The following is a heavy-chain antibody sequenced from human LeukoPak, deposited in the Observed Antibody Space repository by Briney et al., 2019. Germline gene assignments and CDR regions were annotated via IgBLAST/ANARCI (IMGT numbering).Heavy chain of an antibody. CDR2: ISSSGSPI. CDR3: AKVPRFSAIFG. CDR1: GFRFSDYS. J-gene: IGHJ6*02. D-gene: IGHD3-3*01. V-gene: IGHV3-48*01. Sequence: GGSLRLSCAASGFRFSDYSMNWVRQAPGKGLEWISYISSSGSPIYYADSVKGRFTIARDNAKNSLFLQMNSLRAEDTAVYYCAKVPRFSAIFGWGQGTTVTVSS.